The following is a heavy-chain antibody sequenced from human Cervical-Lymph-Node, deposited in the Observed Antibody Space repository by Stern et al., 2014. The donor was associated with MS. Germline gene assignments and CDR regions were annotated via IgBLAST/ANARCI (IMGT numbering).Heavy chain of an antibody. Sequence: VQLVQSGGGLVQPGGSLRLSCAASGFTFSSYWMHWVRQAPGKGLVCVSRINSDGSSTSYADSVKGRFTISRDNAKNTLYLQMNSLRAEDTAVYYCARDPSYCGGDCYANWFDPWGQGTLVTVSS. D-gene: IGHD2-21*02. J-gene: IGHJ5*02. CDR1: GFTFSSYW. CDR2: INSDGSST. V-gene: IGHV3-74*01. CDR3: ARDPSYCGGDCYANWFDP.